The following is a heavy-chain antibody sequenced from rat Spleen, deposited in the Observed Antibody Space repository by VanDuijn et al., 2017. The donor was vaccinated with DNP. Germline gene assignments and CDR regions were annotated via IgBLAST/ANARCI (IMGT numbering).Heavy chain of an antibody. CDR1: GYSISSNY. D-gene: IGHD1-7*01. J-gene: IGHJ2*01. V-gene: IGHV3-1*01. CDR3: ARWTRYFDY. CDR2: ISYSGRT. Sequence: VQLQESGPGLVRPSQSFSLTCSVTGYSISSNYWAWIRMFPGNKMEYIGHISYSGRTDYNPSLKSRISITRDTSRNHFFLHLISVTTEDTATYYCARWTRYFDYWGQGVMVTVSS.